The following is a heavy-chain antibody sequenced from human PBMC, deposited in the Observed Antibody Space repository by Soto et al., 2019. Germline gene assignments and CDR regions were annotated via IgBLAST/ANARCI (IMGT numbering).Heavy chain of an antibody. Sequence: GGSLRLSCAASGFTFSSYGMHWVRQAPGKGLEWVAVISYDGSNKYYADSVKGRFTISRDNSKNTLYLQMNSLRAEDTAVYYCAKDPQWGDTMVRGVNWFDPWGQGTQVTVSS. CDR2: ISYDGSNK. V-gene: IGHV3-30*18. J-gene: IGHJ5*02. CDR3: AKDPQWGDTMVRGVNWFDP. CDR1: GFTFSSYG. D-gene: IGHD3-10*01.